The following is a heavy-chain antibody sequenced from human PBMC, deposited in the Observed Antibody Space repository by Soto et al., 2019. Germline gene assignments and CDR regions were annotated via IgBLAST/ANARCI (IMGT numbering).Heavy chain of an antibody. J-gene: IGHJ6*02. D-gene: IGHD5-18*01. CDR1: SGTFRSYA. CDR2: IIPMFGTA. CDR3: ARTVYSSGLYHYGMDA. Sequence: QVQLVQSGAEVKKPVSSVKVSCKASSGTFRSYAISWVRQAPGQGLEWMGGIIPMFGTANYAQKFQGRVRITADESTSTAYMELSSLGSEDTAVYYCARTVYSSGLYHYGMDAWGQGTTVTVSS. V-gene: IGHV1-69*12.